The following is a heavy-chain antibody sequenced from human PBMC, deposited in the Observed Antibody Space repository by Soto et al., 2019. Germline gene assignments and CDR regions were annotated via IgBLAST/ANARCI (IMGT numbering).Heavy chain of an antibody. D-gene: IGHD6-19*01. CDR1: GFTFSDYG. J-gene: IGHJ6*02. Sequence: GGALRLSCAASGFTFSDYGMHLVRQAPGKGLEWVACIWYDGRNKYYADSVKGRFTISRDNSKNSLYLQTNSLRGDDTAVYYCVSHITSFSVPRTLYGMDVWGPAPTVTLSS. V-gene: IGHV3-33*01. CDR2: IWYDGRNK. CDR3: VSHITSFSVPRTLYGMDV.